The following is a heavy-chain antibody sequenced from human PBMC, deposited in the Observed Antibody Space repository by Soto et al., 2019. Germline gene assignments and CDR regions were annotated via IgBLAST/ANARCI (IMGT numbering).Heavy chain of an antibody. CDR1: GFSVGDNY. CDR3: ARSSGRRHVFTFDYGLDV. J-gene: IGHJ6*02. Sequence: QVQLVESGGGLVEPGGSLRLSCAASGFSVGDNYMTWIRQAPGKGLEWLSYSSSSGGYTNYADSVKGRFTIPRANAKNSLYLQMDSLRAEDTAVYFCARSSGRRHVFTFDYGLDVWGQGTTVTVSS. CDR2: SSSSGGYT. D-gene: IGHD3-16*01. V-gene: IGHV3-11*06.